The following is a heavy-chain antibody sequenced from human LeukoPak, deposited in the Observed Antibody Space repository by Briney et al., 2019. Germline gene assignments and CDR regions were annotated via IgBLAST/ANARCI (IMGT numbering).Heavy chain of an antibody. CDR2: ISYDGSNK. Sequence: GRSLRLSCAASGFTFSSYGMHWVRQAPGKGLEWVAVISYDGSNKYYADSVKGRFTISRDNSKNTLYLQMNSLRAEDTAVYYCANAPSGAFDIWGQGTMVTVSS. J-gene: IGHJ3*02. V-gene: IGHV3-30*18. CDR1: GFTFSSYG. CDR3: ANAPSGAFDI.